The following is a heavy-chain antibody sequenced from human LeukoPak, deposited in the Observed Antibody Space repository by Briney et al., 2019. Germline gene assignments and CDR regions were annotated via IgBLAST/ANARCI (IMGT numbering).Heavy chain of an antibody. D-gene: IGHD2-15*01. V-gene: IGHV3-11*01. CDR1: GFTFSDHY. CDR3: AREGDYYCSGGSCYDY. J-gene: IGHJ4*02. Sequence: GGSLRLSCAASGFTFSDHYMSRIRQAPGKGLEWVSYISSSGSNINYADSVKGRFTISRDNAKNSLYLQMNSLRVEDTAVYYCAREGDYYCSGGSCYDYWGQGTLVTVSS. CDR2: ISSSGSNI.